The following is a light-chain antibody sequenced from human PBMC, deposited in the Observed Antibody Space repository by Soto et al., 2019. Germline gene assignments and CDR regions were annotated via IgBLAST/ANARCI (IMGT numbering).Light chain of an antibody. CDR1: QSISSY. Sequence: DIQMTQSPSSLSASVGDRFTITCRASQSISSYLNWYQQKPGKAPKLLIYAASSLQSGVPSRFSGSGSGTDFTLTISSLQPEDVATYYCQKYDTAPLTFGQGTKVDIK. J-gene: IGKJ1*01. CDR3: QKYDTAPLT. V-gene: IGKV1-39*01. CDR2: AAS.